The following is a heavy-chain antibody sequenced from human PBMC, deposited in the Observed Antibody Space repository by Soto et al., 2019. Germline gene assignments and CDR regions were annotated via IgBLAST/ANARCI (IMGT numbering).Heavy chain of an antibody. Sequence: HPGGSLRLSCAASGFTFSSYSMSWVRQAPGKGLEWVSAISGSGGSTYYADSVKGRFTISRDNSKNTLYLQMNSLRAEDTAVYYCAKDLGVYFDWLLVLDYWGQGTLVTVSS. V-gene: IGHV3-23*01. D-gene: IGHD3-9*01. CDR3: AKDLGVYFDWLLVLDY. CDR1: GFTFSSYS. CDR2: ISGSGGST. J-gene: IGHJ4*02.